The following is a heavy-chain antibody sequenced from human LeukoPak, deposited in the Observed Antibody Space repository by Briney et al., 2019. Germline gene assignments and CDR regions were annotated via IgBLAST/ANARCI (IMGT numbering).Heavy chain of an antibody. V-gene: IGHV3-23*01. CDR3: AELGITMIGGV. D-gene: IGHD3-10*02. J-gene: IGHJ6*04. CDR2: VDCADST. Sequence: GWSLRLSCTVSGFTLSSYEMSWIRQAPGKGLEWVSSVDCADSTHYADSVMGRFTISRDNSKNSLYLQMNSLRAEDTAVYYCAELGITMIGGVWGKGTTVTISS. CDR1: GFTLSSYE.